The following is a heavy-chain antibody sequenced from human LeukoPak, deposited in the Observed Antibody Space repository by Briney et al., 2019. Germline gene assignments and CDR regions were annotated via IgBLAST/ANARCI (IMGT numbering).Heavy chain of an antibody. J-gene: IGHJ4*02. D-gene: IGHD6-13*01. Sequence: KTSETLSLTCTVSGGSISSYYWSWIRQPPGKGLEWIGYIYYSGSTNYNPSLKSRVTISVDTSKNQFSLKLSSVTAADTAVYYCASQYSSSWAPLGYWGQGTLVTVSS. CDR1: GGSISSYY. CDR2: IYYSGST. CDR3: ASQYSSSWAPLGY. V-gene: IGHV4-59*08.